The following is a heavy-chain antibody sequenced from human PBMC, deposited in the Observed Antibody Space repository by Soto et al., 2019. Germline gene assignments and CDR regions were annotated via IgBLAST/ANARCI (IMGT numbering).Heavy chain of an antibody. Sequence: QVQLVQSGAEVKKPGSSVKVSCKASGGTFSSYAISWVRQAPGQGLEWMGGIIPIFGTANYAQKFQGRVTITADDSTSTAYMELSSLRSEDTAVYYCATSFRGYRYGPYDWFDPWGQGTLVTVSS. D-gene: IGHD5-18*01. CDR3: ATSFRGYRYGPYDWFDP. J-gene: IGHJ5*02. CDR1: GGTFSSYA. CDR2: IIPIFGTA. V-gene: IGHV1-69*01.